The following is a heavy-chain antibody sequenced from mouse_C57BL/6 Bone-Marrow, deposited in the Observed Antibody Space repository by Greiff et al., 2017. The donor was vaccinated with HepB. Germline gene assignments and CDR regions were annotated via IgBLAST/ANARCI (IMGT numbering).Heavy chain of an antibody. CDR2: INPGSGGT. J-gene: IGHJ2*01. CDR1: GYAFTNYL. Sequence: VKLQQSGAELVRPGTSVKVSCKASGYAFTNYLIEWVKQRPGQGLEWIGVINPGSGGTNYNEKFKGKATLTADKSSSTAYMQLSSLTSEDSAVYFCARRNYDYGDYWGQGTTLTVSS. V-gene: IGHV1-54*01. CDR3: ARRNYDYGDY. D-gene: IGHD2-4*01.